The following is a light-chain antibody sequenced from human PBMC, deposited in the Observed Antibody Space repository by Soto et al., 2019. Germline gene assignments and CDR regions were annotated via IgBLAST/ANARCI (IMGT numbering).Light chain of an antibody. CDR1: QTVSSY. V-gene: IGKV3-11*01. Sequence: EVVLTQSPATLSLSPGEGATLSCRASQTVSSYLAWYQQKPGQAPRLLISDASNRVTGIPARFIGSGSGTDFTLTISSLESEDSAVYYCQQRNNWPITFGHGTKVDIK. J-gene: IGKJ3*01. CDR2: DAS. CDR3: QQRNNWPIT.